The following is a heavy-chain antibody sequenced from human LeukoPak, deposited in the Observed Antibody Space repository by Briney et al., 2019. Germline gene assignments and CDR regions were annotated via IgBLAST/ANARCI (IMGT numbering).Heavy chain of an antibody. CDR3: ARYSSSSGGAAYYLDY. CDR1: GFTLRNYW. CDR2: ISGDGSVT. J-gene: IGHJ4*01. Sequence: QPGGSLRLSCTASGFTLRNYWMHWVRQGPGKRLVWVSRISGDGSVTNYADSVQGRLTISRDNAKNILYLQINSLRSEDTAVYYCARYSSSSGGAAYYLDYWGHGTLVTVSS. D-gene: IGHD6-6*01. V-gene: IGHV3-74*01.